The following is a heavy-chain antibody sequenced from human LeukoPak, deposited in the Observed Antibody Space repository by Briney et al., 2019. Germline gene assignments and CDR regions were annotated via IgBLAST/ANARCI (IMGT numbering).Heavy chain of an antibody. CDR2: IHYSGST. CDR3: AREEVEMASTLDY. J-gene: IGHJ4*02. Sequence: SETLSLACTVSGGSISSGDYYWSWIRQPPGKGLEWIGYIHYSGSTYHNPSLKSRVTISVDTSKNQFSLKLSSVTAADTAVYYCAREEVEMASTLDYWGQGTLVTVSS. CDR1: GGSISSGDYY. V-gene: IGHV4-30-4*01. D-gene: IGHD5-24*01.